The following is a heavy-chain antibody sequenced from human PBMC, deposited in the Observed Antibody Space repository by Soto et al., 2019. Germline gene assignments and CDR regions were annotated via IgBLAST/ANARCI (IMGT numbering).Heavy chain of an antibody. CDR3: ARDPRPRYCSGGSCYRDFDY. CDR2: IKQDGSEK. V-gene: IGHV3-7*01. Sequence: PGGSLRLSCAASGFTFSSYWMSWVRQAPGKGLEWVANIKQDGSEKYYVDSVKGRFTISRDNAKNSLYLQMNSLRAEDTTVYYCARDPRPRYCSGGSCYRDFDYWGQGTLVTVSS. D-gene: IGHD2-15*01. J-gene: IGHJ4*02. CDR1: GFTFSSYW.